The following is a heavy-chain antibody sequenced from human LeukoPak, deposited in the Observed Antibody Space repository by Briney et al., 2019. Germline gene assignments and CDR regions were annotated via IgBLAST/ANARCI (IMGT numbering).Heavy chain of an antibody. Sequence: GASVKVSCKASGYTFTSYYMHWVRQAPGQGFEWMGIINPSGGSTSYAQKFQGRVTMTRDTSTSTVYMELSSLRSEDTAVYYCARVKLLWFGEWGALDYWGQGTLVTVSS. CDR2: INPSGGST. J-gene: IGHJ4*02. CDR3: ARVKLLWFGEWGALDY. CDR1: GYTFTSYY. D-gene: IGHD3-10*01. V-gene: IGHV1-46*01.